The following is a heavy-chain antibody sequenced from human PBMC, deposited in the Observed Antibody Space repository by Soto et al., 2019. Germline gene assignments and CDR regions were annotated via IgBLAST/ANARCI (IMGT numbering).Heavy chain of an antibody. CDR1: GFTFSNAW. CDR3: TFRANVDIVATSTDY. CDR2: IKSKTDGGTT. D-gene: IGHD5-12*01. Sequence: PGGSLRLSCAASGFTFSNAWMNWVRQAPGKGLEWVGRIKSKTDGGTTDYAAPVKGRFTISRDDSKNTLYLQMNSLKTEDTAVYYCTFRANVDIVATSTDYWGQGTLVTVAS. J-gene: IGHJ4*02. V-gene: IGHV3-15*07.